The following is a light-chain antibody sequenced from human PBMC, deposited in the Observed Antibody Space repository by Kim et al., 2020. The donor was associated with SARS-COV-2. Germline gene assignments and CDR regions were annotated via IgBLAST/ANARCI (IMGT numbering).Light chain of an antibody. CDR3: QQYNQLPLA. Sequence: VAPGDRATLSCRASQSVSRNIAWYQQKPGQAPRLLIKGASTRATGIAARFSGSGSRKEFTLTISSLQSGDFALYYRQQYNQLPLAFGGGTKVDIK. CDR2: GAS. J-gene: IGKJ4*01. V-gene: IGKV3-15*01. CDR1: QSVSRN.